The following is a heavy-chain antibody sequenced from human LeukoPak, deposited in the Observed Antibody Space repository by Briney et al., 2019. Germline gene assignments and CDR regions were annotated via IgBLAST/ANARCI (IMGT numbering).Heavy chain of an antibody. CDR3: ARDLGRQIAAGGN. Sequence: SSVKVSCKASGYTFTGYYIHWVRQAPGQGLEWMGWINPNSGDTNYAQKLHGRVAMTRDTSISTAYMELSRLRSDDTAVYYCARDLGRQIAAGGNWGQGTLVTVSS. J-gene: IGHJ4*02. D-gene: IGHD6-13*01. V-gene: IGHV1-2*02. CDR2: INPNSGDT. CDR1: GYTFTGYY.